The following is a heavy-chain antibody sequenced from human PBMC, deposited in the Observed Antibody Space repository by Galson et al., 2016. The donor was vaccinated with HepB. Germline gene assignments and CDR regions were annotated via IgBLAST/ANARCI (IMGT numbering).Heavy chain of an antibody. CDR3: TRHLES. D-gene: IGHD1-1*01. CDR2: IYPSDSDT. CDR1: GYSFTRNW. V-gene: IGHV5-51*01. Sequence: QSGAEVTKPGESLKISCKGSGYSFTRNWIGWVRQMPGKGLEWMGIIYPSDSDTKYSPSFQGQVTISADKSTSTAYLQWSSLKASDTAMYYCTRHLESWGRGTLVTVSS. J-gene: IGHJ4*02.